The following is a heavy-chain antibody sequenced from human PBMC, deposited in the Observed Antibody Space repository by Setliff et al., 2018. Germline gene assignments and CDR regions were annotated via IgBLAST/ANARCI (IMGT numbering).Heavy chain of an antibody. CDR3: ARHGLQFLEWLSAFDY. CDR1: GGSFSGYY. V-gene: IGHV4-34*01. J-gene: IGHJ4*03. D-gene: IGHD3-3*01. Sequence: SETLSLTCAVYGGSFSGYYWSWIRQPPGKGLEWIGNIYHSGSTYYNPSLKSRVTISVDTSKNQFSLKLTSVTAADTAVYYCARHGLQFLEWLSAFDYWGLGTKVTVSS. CDR2: IYHSGST.